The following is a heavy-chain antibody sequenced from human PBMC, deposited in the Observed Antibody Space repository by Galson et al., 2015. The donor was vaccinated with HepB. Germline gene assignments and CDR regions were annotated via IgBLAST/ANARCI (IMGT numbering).Heavy chain of an antibody. CDR2: IYSSGST. Sequence: SETLSLTCTVSGDSISSFSWNWIRQPAGKGLEWIGRIYSSGSTNYNPSLKSRVTMSVDTSKNQFSLKLNSVTAADTAVYYCARAPYTAYDYWGQGILVTVSS. CDR1: GDSISSFS. CDR3: ARAPYTAYDY. J-gene: IGHJ4*02. D-gene: IGHD4-11*01. V-gene: IGHV4-4*07.